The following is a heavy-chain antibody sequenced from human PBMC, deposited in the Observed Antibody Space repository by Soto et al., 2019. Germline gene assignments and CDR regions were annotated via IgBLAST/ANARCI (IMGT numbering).Heavy chain of an antibody. CDR2: IYYSGST. Sequence: SETLSLTCTVSGGSISSGGYYWSWIRQHPGKGLEWIGYIYYSGSTYYNPSLKSRVTISVDTSKNQFSLKLSSVTAADTAVYYCARDPRGGYSYGFGYYYGMDVWGRGTTVTVSS. V-gene: IGHV4-31*03. CDR1: GGSISSGGYY. CDR3: ARDPRGGYSYGFGYYYGMDV. D-gene: IGHD5-18*01. J-gene: IGHJ6*02.